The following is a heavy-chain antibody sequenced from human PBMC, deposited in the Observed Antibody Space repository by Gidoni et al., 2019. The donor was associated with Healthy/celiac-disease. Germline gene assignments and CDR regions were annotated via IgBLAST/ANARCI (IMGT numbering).Heavy chain of an antibody. CDR1: GGSISSSNW. V-gene: IGHV4-4*02. CDR3: ARERRGSSGWYYFDY. D-gene: IGHD6-19*01. Sequence: QVQLQESGPGLVKPSGTLSLTCAGSGGSISSSNWWSWLRQPPGKGLEWIGEIYHSGSTNYNPSLTSRVTISVDKSKNQFSLKLSSVTAADTAVYYCARERRGSSGWYYFDYWGQGTLVTVSS. CDR2: IYHSGST. J-gene: IGHJ4*02.